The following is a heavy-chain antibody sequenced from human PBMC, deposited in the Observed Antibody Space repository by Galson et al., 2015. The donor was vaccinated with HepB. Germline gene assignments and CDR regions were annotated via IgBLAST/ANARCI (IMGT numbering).Heavy chain of an antibody. V-gene: IGHV3-30-3*01. CDR3: ARESPGVGGCNDY. Sequence: SLRLSCAASGFTFSSYAMHWVRQAPGKGLEWVAVISYDGSNKYYADSVKGRFTISRDNSKNTLYLQMNSLRAEDTAVYYCARESPGVGGCNDYWGQGTLVTVSS. CDR2: ISYDGSNK. CDR1: GFTFSSYA. D-gene: IGHD1-26*01. J-gene: IGHJ4*02.